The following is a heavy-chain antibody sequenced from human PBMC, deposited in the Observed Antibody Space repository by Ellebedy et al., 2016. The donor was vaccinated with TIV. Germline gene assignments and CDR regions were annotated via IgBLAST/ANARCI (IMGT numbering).Heavy chain of an antibody. CDR1: GFTFSYYA. Sequence: GESLKISXAASGFTFSYYAMSWARQAPGKGLEWVSTVNGNGGGTFYADSVEGRFTISRDNARNTLYLQMNSLRAEDTGVFYCARDADPTLIRIGSFDLWGQGTLVTVPS. CDR2: VNGNGGGT. V-gene: IGHV3-23*01. D-gene: IGHD3-3*02. J-gene: IGHJ1*01. CDR3: ARDADPTLIRIGSFDL.